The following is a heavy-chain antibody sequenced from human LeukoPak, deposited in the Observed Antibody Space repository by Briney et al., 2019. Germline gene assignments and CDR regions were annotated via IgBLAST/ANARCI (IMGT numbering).Heavy chain of an antibody. J-gene: IGHJ1*01. CDR1: GFTITSYA. V-gene: IGHV3-23*01. CDR2: INGNTGNT. D-gene: IGHD6-19*01. Sequence: PGGSLRLSCAASGFTITSYAMYWVRQAPGKGMEWVSGINGNTGNTYYADSVKGRFSISRDYSKNSLFLQMNSLRDDDTAMYYCAKGVPGYGSGWSYFHHWGQGTLVTVFS. CDR3: AKGVPGYGSGWSYFHH.